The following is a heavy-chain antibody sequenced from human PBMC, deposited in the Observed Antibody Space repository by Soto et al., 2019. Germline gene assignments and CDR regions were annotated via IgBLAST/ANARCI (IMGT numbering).Heavy chain of an antibody. Sequence: ASVKVSCKASGYTFTSYYMHWVRQAPGQGLEWMGIINPSGGSTSYAQKFQGRVTMTRDTSTGTVYMELSSLRSEDTAVYYCARGPPSLLQPHNWFDPRGQGTLVTSPQ. J-gene: IGHJ5*02. V-gene: IGHV1-46*01. CDR3: ARGPPSLLQPHNWFDP. CDR1: GYTFTSYY. CDR2: INPSGGST. D-gene: IGHD3-10*01.